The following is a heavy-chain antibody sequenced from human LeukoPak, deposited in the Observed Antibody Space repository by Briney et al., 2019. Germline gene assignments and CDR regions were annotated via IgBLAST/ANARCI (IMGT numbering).Heavy chain of an antibody. V-gene: IGHV3-30*18. J-gene: IGHJ4*02. Sequence: GGSLRLSCAASGFTFSSYGMHWVRQAPGKGLEWVAVISYDGSNKYYADSVKGRFTISRDNSKNTLYLQMNSLRAEDTAVYYCAKTDTAMVNVDYWGQGTLVTVSS. D-gene: IGHD5-18*01. CDR2: ISYDGSNK. CDR1: GFTFSSYG. CDR3: AKTDTAMVNVDY.